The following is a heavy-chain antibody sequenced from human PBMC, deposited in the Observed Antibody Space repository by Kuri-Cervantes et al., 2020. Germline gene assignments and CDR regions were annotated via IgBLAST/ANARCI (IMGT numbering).Heavy chain of an antibody. CDR1: GFTFSNAW. CDR2: IKSKTDGGTT. CDR3: TRGGSGLRFDYFDY. D-gene: IGHD5-12*01. J-gene: IGHJ4*02. V-gene: IGHV3-15*01. Sequence: GESLKISCAASGFTFSNAWMSWIRQAPGKGLEWVGRIKSKTDGGTTDYAAPVKGRFTISRDDSKNTLYLQMNSLKTEDTAVYYCTRGGSGLRFDYFDYWGQGTLVTVSS.